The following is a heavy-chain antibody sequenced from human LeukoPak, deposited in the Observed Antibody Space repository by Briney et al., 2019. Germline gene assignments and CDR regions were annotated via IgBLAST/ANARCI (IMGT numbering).Heavy chain of an antibody. D-gene: IGHD1-14*01. Sequence: GASVKVSCKASGYPFSNYDINWVRQAPGQGLEWMGWMNPKSGNTGYGQKFQGRVTMTRVTSITTAYMELRSLRSDDTAVYYCARGLVRSNNPMPEGYWGQGTLVTVSS. J-gene: IGHJ4*02. V-gene: IGHV1-8*01. CDR3: ARGLVRSNNPMPEGY. CDR2: MNPKSGNT. CDR1: GYPFSNYD.